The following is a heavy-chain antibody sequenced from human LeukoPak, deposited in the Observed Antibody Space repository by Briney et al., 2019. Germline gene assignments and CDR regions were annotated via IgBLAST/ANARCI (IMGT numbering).Heavy chain of an antibody. J-gene: IGHJ5*02. V-gene: IGHV4-30-4*01. Sequence: SETLSLACTVSGGSISSGDYYWSWIRQPPGKGLEWIGYIYYSGSTYYNPSLKSRVTISVDTSKNQFSLKLSSVTAADTAVYYCARGMTTVTSYNWFDPWGQGTLVIVSS. CDR3: ARGMTTVTSYNWFDP. D-gene: IGHD4-17*01. CDR2: IYYSGST. CDR1: GGSISSGDYY.